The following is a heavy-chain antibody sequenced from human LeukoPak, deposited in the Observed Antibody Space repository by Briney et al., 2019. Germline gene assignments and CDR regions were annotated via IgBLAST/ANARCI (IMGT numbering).Heavy chain of an antibody. J-gene: IGHJ3*02. CDR1: GFTLSSYW. Sequence: PGGSLRLSCAASGFTLSSYWMSWVRQAPGKGLEWVANIKQDGSEKYYVDSVKGRFTISRDNAKNSLYLQMNSLRAEDTAVYYCARYGSGKEDDAFDIWGQGTMVTVSS. CDR2: IKQDGSEK. CDR3: ARYGSGKEDDAFDI. D-gene: IGHD6-19*01. V-gene: IGHV3-7*01.